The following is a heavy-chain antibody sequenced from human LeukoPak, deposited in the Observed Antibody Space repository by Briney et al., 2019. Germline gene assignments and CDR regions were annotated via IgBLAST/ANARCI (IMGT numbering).Heavy chain of an antibody. Sequence: ASVKVSCKASGYTFTGYYMHWVRQAPGQGLEWMGWINPNSGGTNYAQKFQGRVTMTRDTSISTAYMELSRLRSDDTAVYYCAREGRGGWNRSGMSYFNYGGKETWVTVS. CDR2: INPNSGGT. CDR3: AREGRGGWNRSGMSYFNY. D-gene: IGHD1/OR15-1a*01. CDR1: GYTFTGYY. J-gene: IGHJ4*02. V-gene: IGHV1-2*02.